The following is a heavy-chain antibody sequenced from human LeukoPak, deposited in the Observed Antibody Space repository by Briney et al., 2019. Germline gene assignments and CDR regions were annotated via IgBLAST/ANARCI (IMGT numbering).Heavy chain of an antibody. CDR1: GGSISTSSYY. CDR3: ARLGRLYSSSPGLIDY. CDR2: IYYSGST. Sequence: SETLSLTCTVSGGSISTSSYYWGWIRQPPGKGLEWIGSIYYSGSTYYNPSLKSRVTISVDTSKNQFSLKLSSVTAADTAVYYCARLGRLYSSSPGLIDYWGRGTLVTVSS. V-gene: IGHV4-39*01. D-gene: IGHD6-6*01. J-gene: IGHJ4*02.